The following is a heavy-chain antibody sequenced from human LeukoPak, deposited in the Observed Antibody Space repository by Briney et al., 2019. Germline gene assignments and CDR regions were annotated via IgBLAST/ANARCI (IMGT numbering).Heavy chain of an antibody. V-gene: IGHV4-59*11. D-gene: IGHD3-22*01. Sequence: PSETLSLTCTVSGGSISSHYWSWIRQPPGKGLEWIGDIHYLGRTNSNPSLKSRVTMSVDTSKNQVSLRLTSVTAADTAVYYCVRSNYYDNNGFPFDPWGQGTLVTVSS. J-gene: IGHJ5*02. CDR1: GGSISSHY. CDR3: VRSNYYDNNGFPFDP. CDR2: IHYLGRT.